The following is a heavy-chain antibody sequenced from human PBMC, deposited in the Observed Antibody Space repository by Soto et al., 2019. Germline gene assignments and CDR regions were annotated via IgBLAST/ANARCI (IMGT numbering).Heavy chain of an antibody. V-gene: IGHV4-39*01. CDR3: ATHGYSIAFDY. CDR1: GGSISSSSYY. Sequence: SETLSLTCTVSGGSISSSSYYWGWIRHPPGKGLEWIGSIYYSGSTYYNPSLKSRITISVDTSKNQFSLKLSSVTAADTAVYYCATHGYSIAFDYWGQGTLVTVSS. D-gene: IGHD2-21*01. J-gene: IGHJ4*02. CDR2: IYYSGST.